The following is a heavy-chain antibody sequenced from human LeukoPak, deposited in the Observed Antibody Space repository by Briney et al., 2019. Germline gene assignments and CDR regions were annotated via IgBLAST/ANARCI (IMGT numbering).Heavy chain of an antibody. CDR3: SRLSHVAGAPKVSWFDP. V-gene: IGHV4-59*04. J-gene: IGHJ5*02. Sequence: SETLSLTCTVSGGSISSHYWSWIRQPPGKGLEWIGSIYRSGTTYYNPSPKSRVTMSVDTSNNQFSLKLTSVTAADTAMYYCSRLSHVAGAPKVSWFDPWGQGTLVTVSS. CDR1: GGSISSHY. D-gene: IGHD1-26*01. CDR2: IYRSGTT.